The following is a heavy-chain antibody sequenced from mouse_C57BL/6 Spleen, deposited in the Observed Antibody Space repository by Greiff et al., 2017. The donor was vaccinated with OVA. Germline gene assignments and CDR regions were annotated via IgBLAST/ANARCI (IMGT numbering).Heavy chain of an antibody. CDR3: ARERRYRDDYPYFGY. D-gene: IGHD2-4*01. V-gene: IGHV1-55*01. J-gene: IGHJ2*01. CDR1: GYTFTSYW. CDR2: IDPGSGST. Sequence: QVQLQQPGAELVKPGASVKMSCKASGYTFTSYWITWVKQRPGQGLEWIGDIDPGSGSTNYNEKFKSKATLTVDTSSSTAYMQLSSLTSEDSAVYYCARERRYRDDYPYFGYWGQGTTLTVSS.